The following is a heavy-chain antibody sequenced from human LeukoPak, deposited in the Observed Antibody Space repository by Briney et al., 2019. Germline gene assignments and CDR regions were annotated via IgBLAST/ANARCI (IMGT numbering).Heavy chain of an antibody. D-gene: IGHD4-17*01. CDR2: IKMDERSA. J-gene: IGHJ4*02. CDR1: GFTITNNW. CDR3: GRDPNGDYVGAFEF. V-gene: IGHV3-74*03. Sequence: TGGSLRLSCTVSGFTITNNWMYWVRQAPGRGLVWVSRIKMDERSAVYADSVKGRFIISRDNAKNTVYLQMNSLRADDTAVYYCGRDPNGDYVGAFEFWGQGTLVTVSS.